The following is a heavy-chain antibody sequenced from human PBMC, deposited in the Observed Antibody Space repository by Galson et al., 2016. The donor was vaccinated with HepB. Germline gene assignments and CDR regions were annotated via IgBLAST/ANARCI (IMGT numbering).Heavy chain of an antibody. CDR3: AKDHPVNAN. Sequence: SVKVSCKASGYAFSKYGITWVRQAPGQGLEWMGWISAYTGNTHYAQKLQGRVTMTTDTSTNTAYMELRSLRSDDTAVYYCAKDHPVNANWGQGTLVTVSS. D-gene: IGHD2-21*01. V-gene: IGHV1-18*01. CDR2: ISAYTGNT. CDR1: GYAFSKYG. J-gene: IGHJ4*02.